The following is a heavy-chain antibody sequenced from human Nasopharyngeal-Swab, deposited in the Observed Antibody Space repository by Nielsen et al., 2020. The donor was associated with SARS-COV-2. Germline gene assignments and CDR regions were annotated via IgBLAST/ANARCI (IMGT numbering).Heavy chain of an antibody. Sequence: SETLSLTCTVSGGSVSSSSYYWGWIRQPPGKGLEWIGSIYYSGSTYYNPSLKSRVTISVDTSKNQFSLKLSSVTAADTAVYYCARQTVWVGYRYTGYYFDYWGQGTLVTVSS. CDR2: IYYSGST. D-gene: IGHD3-16*02. J-gene: IGHJ4*02. V-gene: IGHV4-39*01. CDR3: ARQTVWVGYRYTGYYFDY. CDR1: GGSVSSSSYY.